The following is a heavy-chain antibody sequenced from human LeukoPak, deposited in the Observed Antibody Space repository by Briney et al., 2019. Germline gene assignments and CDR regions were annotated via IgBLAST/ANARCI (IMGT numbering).Heavy chain of an antibody. CDR2: ISSSGGTT. CDR1: GFTFSSYA. CDR3: AKAGIAVPATPEY. Sequence: GGSLRLSCVASGFTFSSYAMNWVRQAPGKGLEWVPVISSSGGTTYYSDSVKGRFIISRDNSKNTLYLQMNSLRAEDTAVYYCAKAGIAVPATPEYCGQGTQVTVSS. D-gene: IGHD6-19*01. V-gene: IGHV3-23*01. J-gene: IGHJ4*02.